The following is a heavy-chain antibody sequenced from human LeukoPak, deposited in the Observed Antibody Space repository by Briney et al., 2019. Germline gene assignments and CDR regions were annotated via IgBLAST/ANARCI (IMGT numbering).Heavy chain of an antibody. CDR1: EFSVGSNY. V-gene: IGHV3-53*01. D-gene: IGHD3-10*01. J-gene: IGHJ6*03. CDR3: ARDSWFGELSEGYMDV. Sequence: GGSLRLSCAASEFSVGSNYMSWVRQAPGKGLEWVSVIYSGGSTYYADSVKGRFTISRDNSKNTLYLQMNSLRAEDTAVYYCARDSWFGELSEGYMDVWGKGTTVTISS. CDR2: IYSGGST.